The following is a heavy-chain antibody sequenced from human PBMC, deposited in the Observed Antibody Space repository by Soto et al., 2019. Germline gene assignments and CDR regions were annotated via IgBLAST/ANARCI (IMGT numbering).Heavy chain of an antibody. CDR2: ISGSGGST. V-gene: IGHV3-23*01. CDR1: GFTFSSYA. CDR3: AKVVRNLMGDYDILTDAFDI. D-gene: IGHD3-9*01. J-gene: IGHJ3*02. Sequence: GGSLRLSCAASGFTFSSYAMSWVRQAPGKGLEWVSAISGSGGSTYYADSVKGRFTISRDNSKNTLYLKMNSLRAEETAVYYCAKVVRNLMGDYDILTDAFDIWGQGTMVTVSS.